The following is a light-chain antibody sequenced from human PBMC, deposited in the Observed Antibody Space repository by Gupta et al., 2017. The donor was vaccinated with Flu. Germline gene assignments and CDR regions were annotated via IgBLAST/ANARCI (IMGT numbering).Light chain of an antibody. V-gene: IGKV4-1*01. Sequence: VMTQSPDSLAVSLGERATLPCKSSESILYSSNNKNYLAWYQQRLGQPPRLLIYCASTRGAGGPDRFSGSASGTKVTLTISSLQAEDVAGYYCQQYYTTPRTFGQGTKV. CDR2: CAS. CDR1: ESILYSSNNKNY. J-gene: IGKJ1*01. CDR3: QQYYTTPRT.